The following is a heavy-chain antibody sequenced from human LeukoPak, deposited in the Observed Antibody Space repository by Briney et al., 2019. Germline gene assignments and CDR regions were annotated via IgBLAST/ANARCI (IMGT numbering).Heavy chain of an antibody. J-gene: IGHJ3*02. CDR3: ASLNPFSGRRNAFDI. V-gene: IGHV4-34*01. CDR1: GWSFSGYY. Sequence: SETLSLTCAVHGWSFSGYYWSWIRQPPGQGLEWIGEVNHSGTARYNPSLESRVTISVDTSKSQSSLNVYFVTAADTAVYYCASLNPFSGRRNAFDIWGQGAMVTVSS. D-gene: IGHD1-26*01. CDR2: VNHSGTA.